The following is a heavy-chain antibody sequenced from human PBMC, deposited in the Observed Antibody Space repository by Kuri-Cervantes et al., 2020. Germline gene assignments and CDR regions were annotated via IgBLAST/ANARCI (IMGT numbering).Heavy chain of an antibody. CDR1: GYTFNYYA. Sequence: ASVTVSCKASGYTFNYYAIHWVRQAPGQTLEWMGWISTFTGDAAYAQNFQGRVTMTTDRSTNTVYMELRSLRSDDTAVYYCARVNAIGRNEQLLLQRDYWGQGTLVTVSS. CDR3: ARVNAIGRNEQLLLQRDY. D-gene: IGHD6-19*01. CDR2: ISTFTGDA. V-gene: IGHV1-18*01. J-gene: IGHJ4*02.